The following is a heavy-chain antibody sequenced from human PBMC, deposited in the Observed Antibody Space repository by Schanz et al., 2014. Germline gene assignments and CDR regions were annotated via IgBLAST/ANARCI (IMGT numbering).Heavy chain of an antibody. CDR2: IWSDGSTK. V-gene: IGHV3-33*01. Sequence: QVQMVESGGGVVQPGRSLRLSCAASGFAFSVYGMHWVRQAPGKGPEWVAVIWSDGSTKYYADSVKGRFTISRDNSKNTLYLQMNSLRADDTAVYYCARDHDNNGSGKRLDSWGQGTQVTVSS. CDR3: ARDHDNNGSGKRLDS. J-gene: IGHJ3*02. D-gene: IGHD6-25*01. CDR1: GFAFSVYG.